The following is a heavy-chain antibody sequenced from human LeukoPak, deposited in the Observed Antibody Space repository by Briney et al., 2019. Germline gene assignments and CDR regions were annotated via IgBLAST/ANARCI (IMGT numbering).Heavy chain of an antibody. CDR3: ARHEYSGSYYGLSWFDP. CDR2: IYYSGST. CDR1: GGSISRSGYY. J-gene: IGHJ5*02. D-gene: IGHD1-26*01. V-gene: IGHV4-39*01. Sequence: SETLSLTRTVSGGSISRSGYYWGWIRQPPGKGPEWIANIYYSGSTYYNPSLKSRVTISVDTSKNQLSLKLSSLTAADTAVYYCARHEYSGSYYGLSWFDPWGQGTLVTVSS.